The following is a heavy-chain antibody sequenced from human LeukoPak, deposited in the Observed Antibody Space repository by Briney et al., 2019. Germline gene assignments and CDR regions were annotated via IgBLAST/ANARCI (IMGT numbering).Heavy chain of an antibody. CDR2: IIPIFGAA. CDR1: GGTFSSYA. CDR3: ARGPGLVVVGTEYFQH. V-gene: IGHV1-69*05. D-gene: IGHD3-22*01. Sequence: SVKVSCKASGGTFSSYAISWVRQAPGQGLEWMGRIIPIFGAANYAQKFQGRVTITTDESTSTAYMELSSLRSEDTAVYYCARGPGLVVVGTEYFQHWGQGTLVTVSS. J-gene: IGHJ1*01.